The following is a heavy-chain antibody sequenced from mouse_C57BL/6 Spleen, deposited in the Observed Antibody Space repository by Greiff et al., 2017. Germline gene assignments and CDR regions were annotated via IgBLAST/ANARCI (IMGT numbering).Heavy chain of an antibody. Sequence: VQLQQSGAELVRPGASVKLSCTASGFNIKDDYMHWVKQRPEQGLEWIGWIDPENGDTEYASKFQGKATITADTSSNTAYLQLSSLTSEDTAVYYCTTGRDYYAMDYWGQGTSVTVSS. V-gene: IGHV14-4*01. CDR3: TTGRDYYAMDY. J-gene: IGHJ4*01. D-gene: IGHD6-1*01. CDR1: GFNIKDDY. CDR2: IDPENGDT.